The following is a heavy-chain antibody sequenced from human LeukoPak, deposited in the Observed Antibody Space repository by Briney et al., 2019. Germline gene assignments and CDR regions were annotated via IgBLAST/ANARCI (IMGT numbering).Heavy chain of an antibody. D-gene: IGHD3-9*01. CDR3: ASGTPYYDILTGYYNAYYFDY. V-gene: IGHV4-31*03. Sequence: SETLSLTCTVSGGSISSGGYYWSWIRQHPGKGLEWIGYIYYSGSTYYNPSLKSRVTISVDTSKNQFSLKLSSVTAADTAVYYCASGTPYYDILTGYYNAYYFDYWGQGTLVTVSS. J-gene: IGHJ4*02. CDR2: IYYSGST. CDR1: GGSISSGGYY.